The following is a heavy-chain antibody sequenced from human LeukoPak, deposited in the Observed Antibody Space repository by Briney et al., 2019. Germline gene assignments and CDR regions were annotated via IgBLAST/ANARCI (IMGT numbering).Heavy chain of an antibody. CDR3: ARGKCGGDCYGLDY. CDR2: LYTSGST. D-gene: IGHD2-21*02. V-gene: IGHV4-61*02. CDR1: GGSISTGRYY. Sequence: SETLSLTCTVSGGSISTGRYYWSWIRQPAGKGLEWIGRLYTSGSTNYNPSLKSRVIISVDTSKNQFSLKLSSVTAADTAVYYCARGKCGGDCYGLDYWGQGTLVTVSS. J-gene: IGHJ4*02.